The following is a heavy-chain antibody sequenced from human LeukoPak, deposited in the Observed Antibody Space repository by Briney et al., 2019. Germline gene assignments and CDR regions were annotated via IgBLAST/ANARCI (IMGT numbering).Heavy chain of an antibody. CDR3: ARGRAHLWWNI. D-gene: IGHD2-21*01. Sequence: SETLSLTCTVSGDSISSSPYYWGYIRQPPGGGLEWIGSFYYRGNTYYNPSLKSRVTISVDTSKNQFSLRLNSVTAADTAVYYCARGRAHLWWNIWGQGTMVTVSS. J-gene: IGHJ3*02. V-gene: IGHV4-39*01. CDR2: FYYRGNT. CDR1: GDSISSSPYY.